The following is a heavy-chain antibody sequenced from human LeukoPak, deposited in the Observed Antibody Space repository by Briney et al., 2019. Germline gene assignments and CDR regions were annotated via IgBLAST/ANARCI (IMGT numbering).Heavy chain of an antibody. Sequence: PSETLSLTCTVSGGSISSYYWSWIRQPPGKGLEWIRYIYYSGSTNYNPSLKSRVTISVDTSKNQFSLKLSSVTAADTAVYYCARSDRKRGGAFDIWGQGTMVTVSS. J-gene: IGHJ3*02. CDR3: ARSDRKRGGAFDI. CDR1: GGSISSYY. CDR2: IYYSGST. D-gene: IGHD2-15*01. V-gene: IGHV4-59*01.